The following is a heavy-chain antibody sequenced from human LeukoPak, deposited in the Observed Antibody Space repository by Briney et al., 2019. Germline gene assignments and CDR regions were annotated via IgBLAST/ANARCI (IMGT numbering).Heavy chain of an antibody. Sequence: SETLSLTCTVSGGSISSYYWSWIRQPPGKGLEWIGYIYYSGSTNYNPSLKSRVTISVDTSKSQFSLKLSSVTAADTAVYYCARFPHYDFWSGYPTNYYYYYGMDVWGQGTTVTVSS. J-gene: IGHJ6*02. CDR1: GGSISSYY. D-gene: IGHD3-3*01. CDR2: IYYSGST. CDR3: ARFPHYDFWSGYPTNYYYYYGMDV. V-gene: IGHV4-59*08.